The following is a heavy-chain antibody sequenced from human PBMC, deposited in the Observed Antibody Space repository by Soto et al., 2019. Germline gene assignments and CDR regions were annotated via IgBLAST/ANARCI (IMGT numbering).Heavy chain of an antibody. CDR3: ARGWPYDFWSGYYYYYGMDV. CDR1: GGTFSSYA. Sequence: ASVKVSCKASGGTFSSYATSWVRQAPGQGLEWMGGIIPIFGTANYAQKFQGRVTITADESTSTAYMELSSLRSEDTAVYYCARGWPYDFWSGYYYYYGMDVWGQGTTVTVSS. CDR2: IIPIFGTA. J-gene: IGHJ6*02. V-gene: IGHV1-69*13. D-gene: IGHD3-3*01.